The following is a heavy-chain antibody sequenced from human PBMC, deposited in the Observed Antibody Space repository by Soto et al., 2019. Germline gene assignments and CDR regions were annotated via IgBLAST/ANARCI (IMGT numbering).Heavy chain of an antibody. Sequence: GGSLRLSCAASGLTFSSYEINWVRQAPGKGLEWVSYISSTGNTIYYADSVKGRFTISRDNAKNSVYLQMNSLRAEDTAVYYCAREDYSDLRFYYGMDVWGQGTTVTVSS. D-gene: IGHD4-17*01. CDR3: AREDYSDLRFYYGMDV. V-gene: IGHV3-48*03. CDR1: GLTFSSYE. CDR2: ISSTGNTI. J-gene: IGHJ6*02.